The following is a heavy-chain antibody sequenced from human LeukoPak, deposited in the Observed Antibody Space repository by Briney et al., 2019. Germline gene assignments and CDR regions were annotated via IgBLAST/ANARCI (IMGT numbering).Heavy chain of an antibody. D-gene: IGHD2-15*01. CDR3: ARGNKWSFDS. V-gene: IGHV3-74*01. Sequence: GGSLRLSCVASGFTLSTYWVHWVRQAPGKGLVWVSRINSDGSATSYADSVMVRFTISRDSAKNTLYLQMNSLRPEDTAVYYCARGNKWSFDSWGQGALVTVSS. CDR2: INSDGSAT. J-gene: IGHJ4*02. CDR1: GFTLSTYW.